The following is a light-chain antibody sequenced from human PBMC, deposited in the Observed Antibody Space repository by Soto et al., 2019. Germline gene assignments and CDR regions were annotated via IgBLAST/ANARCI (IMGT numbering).Light chain of an antibody. CDR1: QGNAPY. CDR2: ATS. Sequence: DVQMTQSPSSLSAFVVDRVTITCRASQGNAPYVAWLQQKPGKVPKLLIYATSTLQSGVPSRFSGSGSGKDFTLTISSLKPEDIGTYDCQKYNSAPLTGGGGTKVEIK. CDR3: QKYNSAPLT. V-gene: IGKV1-27*01. J-gene: IGKJ4*01.